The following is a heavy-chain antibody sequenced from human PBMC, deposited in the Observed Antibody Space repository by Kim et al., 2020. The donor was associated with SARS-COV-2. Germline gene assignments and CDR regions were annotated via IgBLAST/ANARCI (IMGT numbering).Heavy chain of an antibody. Sequence: SQTLSLTCAISGDSVSSNSAAWNWIRQSPSRGLEWLGRTYYRSKWYNDYAVSVKSRITINPDTSKNQFSLQLNSVTPEDTAVYYCARDQAVKYSGYDYNWFDTWGQGTLVTVSS. CDR3: ARDQAVKYSGYDYNWFDT. V-gene: IGHV6-1*01. J-gene: IGHJ5*02. CDR2: TYYRSKWYN. D-gene: IGHD5-12*01. CDR1: GDSVSSNSAA.